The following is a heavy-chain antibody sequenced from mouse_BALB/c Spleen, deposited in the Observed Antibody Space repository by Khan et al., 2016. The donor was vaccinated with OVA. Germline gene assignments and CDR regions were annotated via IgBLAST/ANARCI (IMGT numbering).Heavy chain of an antibody. V-gene: IGHV3-2*02. CDR3: ARGGHYYGSSSFAY. J-gene: IGHJ3*01. Sequence: EVQLQESGPGLVKPSQSLSLTCTVTGYSITSDHAWNWIRQFPGNKLEWMGYISYSGSTSHNPSLKSRISITRDSSKNQFILQLNSVTTEDTATYYCARGGHYYGSSSFAYWGQGTLVTVSA. D-gene: IGHD1-1*01. CDR1: GYSITSDHA. CDR2: ISYSGST.